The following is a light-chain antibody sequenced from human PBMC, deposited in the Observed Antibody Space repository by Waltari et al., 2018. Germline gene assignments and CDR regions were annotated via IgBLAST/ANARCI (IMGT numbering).Light chain of an antibody. V-gene: IGLV1-44*01. CDR2: SES. J-gene: IGLJ1*01. CDR3: AAWDDSLYGCF. Sequence: QSVLTQPPSASGTPGQRVSISCSGSRSNIGINPVSWYQSLPGTAPKPLIHSESQRPSGGPDRFSGSKSGTSASLAISVLQFEDEADYYCAAWDDSLYGCFFGTGTRVTVL. CDR1: RSNIGINP.